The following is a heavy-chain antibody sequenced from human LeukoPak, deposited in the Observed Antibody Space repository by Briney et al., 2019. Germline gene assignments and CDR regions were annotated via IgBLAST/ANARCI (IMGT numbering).Heavy chain of an antibody. CDR2: IYYSGST. V-gene: IGHV4-39*01. D-gene: IGHD6-13*01. CDR1: VGSISSSSDY. CDR3: ARLEAAAGTPYFDY. J-gene: IGHJ4*02. Sequence: KPSETLSLTCTVSVGSISSSSDYWVWIRQPPGKGLEWIGSIYYSGSTYYNPSLKSRVTISVDTSKNQFSLKLSSVTAADTAVYYCARLEAAAGTPYFDYWGQGTLVTVSS.